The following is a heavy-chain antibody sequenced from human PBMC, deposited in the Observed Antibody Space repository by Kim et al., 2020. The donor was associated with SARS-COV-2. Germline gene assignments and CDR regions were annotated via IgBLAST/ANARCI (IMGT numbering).Heavy chain of an antibody. J-gene: IGHJ6*02. CDR2: ISWNIGSI. CDR1: GFTFGDYA. V-gene: IGHV3-9*01. CDR3: AKDSRGYYVSGYGMDV. Sequence: GGSLRLSCAASGFTFGDYAMHWVRQAPGKGLEWVSGISWNIGSIGYADSVKGRFTISRDNAKNSLYLQMNSLRAEDTALYYCAKDSRGYYVSGYGMDVWGQGTTVTVSS. D-gene: IGHD3-10*01.